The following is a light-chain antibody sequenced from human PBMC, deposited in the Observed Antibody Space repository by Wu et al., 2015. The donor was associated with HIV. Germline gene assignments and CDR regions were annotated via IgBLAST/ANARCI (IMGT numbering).Light chain of an antibody. CDR2: GAS. Sequence: EIVLTQSPATLSLSPGDRATLSCRASQSVGGDVAWYQQKPGQAPRLLIFGASTRTTAIPARFSGSGSGTEFTLTINSLQSEDFAVYYCQQYNHWPQTFGQGTNVEIK. CDR3: QQYNHWPQT. J-gene: IGKJ2*01. CDR1: QSVGGD. V-gene: IGKV3-15*01.